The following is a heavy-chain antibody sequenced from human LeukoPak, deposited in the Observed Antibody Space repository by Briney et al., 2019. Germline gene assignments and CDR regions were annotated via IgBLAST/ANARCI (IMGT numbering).Heavy chain of an antibody. CDR2: IDPSDSYT. CDR3: ARGGNWNYWWFDP. D-gene: IGHD1-7*01. V-gene: IGHV5-10-1*01. CDR1: GYSFTSYW. Sequence: ESLKISCKGSGYSFTSYWSSWVGQMPGKGLEWMGRIDPSDSYTNYSPSFQGHVTISADKSISTAYLQWSSLKASDTALYYCARGGNWNYWWFDPWGQGTLVTVSS. J-gene: IGHJ5*02.